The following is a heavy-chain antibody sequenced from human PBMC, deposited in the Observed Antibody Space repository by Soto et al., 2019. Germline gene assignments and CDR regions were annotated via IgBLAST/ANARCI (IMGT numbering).Heavy chain of an antibody. V-gene: IGHV3-30-3*01. CDR1: GFTFSSYA. J-gene: IGHJ4*02. D-gene: IGHD2-15*01. CDR3: ACGYCSGGSCYWALNS. Sequence: QVQLVESGGGVVQPGRSLRLSCAASGFTFSSYAMHWVRQAPGKGLEWVAVISYDRSNKYYADSVKGRFTISRDNSKNTLYLQMNSLRAEDTAVYYCACGYCSGGSCYWALNSWGQGTLVTVSS. CDR2: ISYDRSNK.